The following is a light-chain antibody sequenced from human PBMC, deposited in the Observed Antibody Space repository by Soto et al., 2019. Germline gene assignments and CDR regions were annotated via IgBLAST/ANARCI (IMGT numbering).Light chain of an antibody. Sequence: DVVMTQTPLSLSVAPGQPASISCKSSQSLLHITGETFLFWYLQKPGQSPQLLIYEVSTRVSGAPDRFSGSGSGTDFTLEISRVETDEVGIYYCMQSTQLPPTFGQGTRLGIE. J-gene: IGKJ5*01. CDR3: MQSTQLPPT. CDR1: QSLLHITGETF. CDR2: EVS. V-gene: IGKV2D-29*02.